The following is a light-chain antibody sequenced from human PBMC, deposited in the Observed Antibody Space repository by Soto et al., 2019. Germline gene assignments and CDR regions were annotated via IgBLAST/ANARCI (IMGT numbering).Light chain of an antibody. CDR1: QSVSSN. CDR2: GAS. J-gene: IGKJ1*01. V-gene: IGKV3-15*01. Sequence: EIMLTQSLGTLSVNPGERAPLSCPASQSVSSNLAWYQQKPGQAPRLLIYGASTRATGIPARFSGSGSGTEFTLTISSLQSEDFAVYYCQQYNNWPPRTFGQGTKVDI. CDR3: QQYNNWPPRT.